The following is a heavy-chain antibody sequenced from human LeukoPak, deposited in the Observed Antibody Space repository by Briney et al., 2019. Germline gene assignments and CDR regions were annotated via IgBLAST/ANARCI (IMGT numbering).Heavy chain of an antibody. Sequence: SVKVSCKASGGTFSSYAISWVRQAAGQGLEWMGGIIPIFGTANYAQKFQGGVTITADESTSTAYMELSSLRSEDTAVYYCARARNTGIVGATNDYWGQGTLVTVSS. V-gene: IGHV1-69*13. CDR3: ARARNTGIVGATNDY. J-gene: IGHJ4*02. CDR2: IIPIFGTA. D-gene: IGHD1-26*01. CDR1: GGTFSSYA.